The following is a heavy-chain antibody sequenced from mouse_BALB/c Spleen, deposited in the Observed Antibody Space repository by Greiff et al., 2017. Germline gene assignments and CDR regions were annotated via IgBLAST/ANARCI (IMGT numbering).Heavy chain of an antibody. D-gene: IGHD2-1*01. Sequence: EVQLVESGGGLVQPGGSLRLSCATSGFTFTDYYMSWVRQPPGKALEWLGFIRNKANGYTTEYSASVKGRFTISRDNSQSILYLQMNTLRAEDSATYYCAREGGYGNFFDYWGQGTTLTVSS. CDR1: GFTFTDYY. CDR2: IRNKANGYTT. V-gene: IGHV7-3*02. J-gene: IGHJ2*01. CDR3: AREGGYGNFFDY.